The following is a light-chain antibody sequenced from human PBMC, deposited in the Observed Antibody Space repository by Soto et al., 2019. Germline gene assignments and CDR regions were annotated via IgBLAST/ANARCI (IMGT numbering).Light chain of an antibody. J-gene: IGLJ1*01. Sequence: QSALTQPASVSGSPGQSITISCTGTSSDVGFYNHVSWYQQHPGKAPKLLIYEVNNRPSGVSHRFSGSKSGNTASLTISGLQAEDEADYYCSSFASTHTYVFGTGTKLT. CDR3: SSFASTHTYV. V-gene: IGLV2-14*01. CDR2: EVN. CDR1: SSDVGFYNH.